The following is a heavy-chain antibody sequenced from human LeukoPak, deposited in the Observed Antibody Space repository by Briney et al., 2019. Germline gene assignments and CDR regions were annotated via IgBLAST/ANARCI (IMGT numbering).Heavy chain of an antibody. J-gene: IGHJ6*02. V-gene: IGHV3-30*04. CDR2: ISYDGDNK. CDR1: GFTLSSYA. CDR3: ARDGEQQLASMDV. D-gene: IGHD6-13*01. Sequence: PGGSLRLSCAASGFTLSSYALHWVRQAPGKGLEWMAVISYDGDNKYYADSVKGRFTISRDNSKNTLYLQMNSLRAEDTAVYYCARDGEQQLASMDVWGQGTTVTVSS.